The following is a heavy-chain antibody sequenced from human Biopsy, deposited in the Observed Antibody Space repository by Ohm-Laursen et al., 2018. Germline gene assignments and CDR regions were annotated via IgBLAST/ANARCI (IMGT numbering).Heavy chain of an antibody. D-gene: IGHD5/OR15-5a*01. V-gene: IGHV3-23*01. CDR3: ARHLRCNDY. Sequence: SLRLSCAASGFTLSDGMTWVRQAPGKGLEWVSSITTDSGRIFYADSVRGRFTISRDNSKNTLYLQMNSLRAEDTAEYYCARHLRCNDYWGQGTLVTVSS. CDR2: ITTDSGRI. CDR1: GFTLSDG. J-gene: IGHJ4*02.